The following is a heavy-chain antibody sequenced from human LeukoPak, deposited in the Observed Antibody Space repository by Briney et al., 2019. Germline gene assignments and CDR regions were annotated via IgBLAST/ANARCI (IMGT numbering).Heavy chain of an antibody. Sequence: PSETLSLTCTVSGRSISSGSDYWSWIRQPAGKGLEWIGRIYASGSTKYNPSLKSRVTISVDTSKNQFSLKLTSVTVADTAVYYCARANDYGDYVDYWGQGTLVTVS. CDR1: GRSISSGSDY. V-gene: IGHV4-61*02. CDR2: IYASGST. J-gene: IGHJ4*02. D-gene: IGHD4-17*01. CDR3: ARANDYGDYVDY.